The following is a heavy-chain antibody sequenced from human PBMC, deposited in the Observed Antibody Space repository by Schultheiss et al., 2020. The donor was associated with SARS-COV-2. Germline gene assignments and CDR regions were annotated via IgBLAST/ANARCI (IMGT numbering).Heavy chain of an antibody. CDR1: GGSISSGGYY. CDR3: ARVSCSSTSCYAGNFDY. V-gene: IGHV4-61*02. CDR2: IYTSGST. D-gene: IGHD2-2*01. Sequence: SETLSLTCTVSGGSISSGGYYWSWIRQHPGKGLEWIGRIYTSGSTNYNPSLKSRVTISVDTSKNQFSLKLSSVTAADTAVYYCARVSCSSTSCYAGNFDYWGQGTLVTVSS. J-gene: IGHJ4*02.